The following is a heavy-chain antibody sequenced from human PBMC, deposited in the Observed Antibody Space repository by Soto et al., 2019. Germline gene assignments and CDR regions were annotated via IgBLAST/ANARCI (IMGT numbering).Heavy chain of an antibody. J-gene: IGHJ6*02. CDR1: GYTFTSYG. CDR3: ARGPVYDILTGGYYYYGMDV. V-gene: IGHV1-18*04. CDR2: ISAYNGNT. Sequence: VKVSCKASGYTFTSYGISWVRQAPGQGLEWMGWISAYNGNTNYAQKLQGRVTMTTDTSTSTAYMELRSLRSDDTAVYYCARGPVYDILTGGYYYYGMDVWGQGTTVTVSS. D-gene: IGHD3-9*01.